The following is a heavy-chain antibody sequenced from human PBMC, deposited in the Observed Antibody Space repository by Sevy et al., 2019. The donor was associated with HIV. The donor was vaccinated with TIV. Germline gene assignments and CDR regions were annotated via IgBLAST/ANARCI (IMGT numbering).Heavy chain of an antibody. J-gene: IGHJ4*02. CDR3: AMNYYVSSGSSFFFDY. D-gene: IGHD3-22*01. V-gene: IGHV3-33*01. CDR1: GFTFSSYG. CDR2: IWYDGSNK. Sequence: GGSLRLSCAASGFTFSSYGMHWVRQAPGKGLEWVAVIWYDGSNKYYADSVKGRFTISRDNSKNTLYLQMNSLRAEDTPVYYCAMNYYVSSGSSFFFDYWGQGTLVTVSS.